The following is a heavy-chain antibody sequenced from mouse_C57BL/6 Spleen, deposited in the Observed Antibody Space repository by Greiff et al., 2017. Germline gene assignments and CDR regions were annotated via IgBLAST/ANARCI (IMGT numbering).Heavy chain of an antibody. V-gene: IGHV1-74*01. CDR1: GYTFTSYW. J-gene: IGHJ3*01. D-gene: IGHD3-2*02. Sequence: VQLQQPGAELVKPGASVKVSCKASGYTFTSYWMHWVKQRPGQGLEWLGRIHPSDSDTNYNQKFKGKATLTVDKSSSTAYMQLSSLTSEDSAVYYCAIEAQATLFRFAYWGQGTLVTVSA. CDR2: IHPSDSDT. CDR3: AIEAQATLFRFAY.